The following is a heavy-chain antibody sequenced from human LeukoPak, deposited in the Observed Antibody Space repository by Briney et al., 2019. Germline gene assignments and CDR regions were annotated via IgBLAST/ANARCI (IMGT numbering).Heavy chain of an antibody. CDR2: ISGDGSTT. CDR1: GSASNRFS. D-gene: IGHD1-26*01. CDR3: RRVWVCVRCTLNPTYVDH. Sequence: GGSLRLSCAASGSASNRFSMPLARQGPGEGLVWVSRISGDGSTTNYADSVKGRSTIYRDNSKNMLYLNMNILRADDTAVRYRRRVWVCVRCTLNPTYVDHWGQGTLVTVSS. V-gene: IGHV3-74*01. J-gene: IGHJ4*02.